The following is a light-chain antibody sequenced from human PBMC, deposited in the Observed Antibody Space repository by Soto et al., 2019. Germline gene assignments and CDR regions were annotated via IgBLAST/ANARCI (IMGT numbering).Light chain of an antibody. CDR3: QSFDNNLSGSV. CDR2: GND. V-gene: IGLV1-40*01. Sequence: QDVLTQPPSLFGAPGQAVAISCTWTRSNIGAYYVHWYQQIPGTAPKLLIYGNDNRPSGVPDRFSGSKSGNSASLAITGLQADDEADYYCQSFDNNLSGSVFGGGTKVTVL. CDR1: RSNIGAYY. J-gene: IGLJ3*02.